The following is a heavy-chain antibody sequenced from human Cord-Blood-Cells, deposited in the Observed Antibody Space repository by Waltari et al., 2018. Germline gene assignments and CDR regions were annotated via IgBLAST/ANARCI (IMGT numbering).Heavy chain of an antibody. CDR2: IYSGGST. CDR1: GFTVSSNY. V-gene: IGHV3-53*01. CDR3: ARAIAAAGDAFDI. J-gene: IGHJ3*02. Sequence: EVQLVESGGGLIQPGGSLRLSCAASGFTVSSNYMSWVRQAPGKGLGWVSVIYSGGSTYYADSVKGRFTISRDNSKNTLYLQMNSLRAEDTAVYYCARAIAAAGDAFDIWGQGTMVTVSS. D-gene: IGHD6-13*01.